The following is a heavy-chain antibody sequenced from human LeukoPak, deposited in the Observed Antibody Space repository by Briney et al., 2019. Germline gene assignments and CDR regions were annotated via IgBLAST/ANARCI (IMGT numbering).Heavy chain of an antibody. V-gene: IGHV3-23*01. D-gene: IGHD6-13*01. CDR2: ISGSGGST. CDR3: AKDFSDSRWAYYFHY. CDR1: GFTVSNNY. J-gene: IGHJ4*01. Sequence: GGSLRLSCASSGFTVSNNYMSWVRQAPGKGLEWVTAISGSGGSTYYADSVKGRFTISRDNSKNTLYLQMNSLRAEDTAVYYCAKDFSDSRWAYYFHYWGHGTLVTVSS.